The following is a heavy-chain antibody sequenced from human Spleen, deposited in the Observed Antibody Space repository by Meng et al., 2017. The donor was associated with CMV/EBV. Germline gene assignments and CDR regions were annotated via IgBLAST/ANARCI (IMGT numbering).Heavy chain of an antibody. CDR3: ARAGAAVTTNFDF. CDR1: GYKFDIDG. Sequence: KGSGYKFDIDGITWVRQAPGQGLEWVGWVGAENGETNYGQKFQGRGTVTADTFTKTAYMEMRSLRSDDSAIYYCARAGAAVTTNFDFWGQGTLVTVSS. V-gene: IGHV1-18*01. J-gene: IGHJ4*02. D-gene: IGHD4-17*01. CDR2: VGAENGET.